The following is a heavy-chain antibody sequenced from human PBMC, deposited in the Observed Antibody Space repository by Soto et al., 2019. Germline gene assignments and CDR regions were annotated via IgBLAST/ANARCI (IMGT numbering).Heavy chain of an antibody. J-gene: IGHJ4*02. CDR2: IWYDGSNQ. CDR3: AREGYGAHYTFDC. Sequence: QVQLVESGGGVVQPGRSLRLSCAASGFTFRSHGMHWVRQAPGKGLEWVAVIWYDGSNQYYADSVKGRFTISRDNSKNTMSLPMNSLRADATAIYYCAREGYGAHYTFDCWGQGTLVT. CDR1: GFTFRSHG. D-gene: IGHD4-17*01. V-gene: IGHV3-33*01.